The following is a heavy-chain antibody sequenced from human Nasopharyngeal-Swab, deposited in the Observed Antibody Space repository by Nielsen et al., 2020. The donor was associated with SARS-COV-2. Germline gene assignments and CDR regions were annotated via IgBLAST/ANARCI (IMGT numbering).Heavy chain of an antibody. CDR1: GGSISSGGYY. J-gene: IGHJ3*02. D-gene: IGHD3-16*02. CDR2: IYYSGST. V-gene: IGHV4-31*03. Sequence: SETLSLTCTVSGGSISSGGYYWSGSRQHPGKGLEWIGYIYYSGSTYYNPSLKSRVTISVDTSKNQFSLKLSSVTAADTAVYYCARGEFGGVIVLDAFDIWGQGTMVTVSS. CDR3: ARGEFGGVIVLDAFDI.